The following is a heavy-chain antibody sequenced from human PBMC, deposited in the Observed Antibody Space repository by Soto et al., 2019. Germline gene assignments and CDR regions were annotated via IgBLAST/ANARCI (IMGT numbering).Heavy chain of an antibody. Sequence: SETLSLTCTVSGGSISSYYWSWIRQPPGKGLEWIGYIYYSGSTNYNPSLKSRVTISVDTSKNQFSLKLSSVTAADTAVYYCARSPFPVVSSSWYGFFGYWGQGTLVTVSS. V-gene: IGHV4-59*08. CDR2: IYYSGST. D-gene: IGHD6-13*01. CDR3: ARSPFPVVSSSWYGFFGY. J-gene: IGHJ4*02. CDR1: GGSISSYY.